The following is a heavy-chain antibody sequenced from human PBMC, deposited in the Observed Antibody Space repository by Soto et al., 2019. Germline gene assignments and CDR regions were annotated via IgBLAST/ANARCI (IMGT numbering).Heavy chain of an antibody. CDR2: ISPYDGNA. D-gene: IGHD3-22*01. V-gene: IGHV1-18*01. CDR1: GYTFSSYG. J-gene: IGHJ6*02. CDR3: ARGGYYDSSGSRNYHYYGMNV. Sequence: ASVKVSCKASGYTFSSYGINWVRQAPGQGLEWLGWISPYDGNAKYAQILQGRVSMTTDTSTKTAYMEVRSLRSDDTAVYYCARGGYYDSSGSRNYHYYGMNVWGQGTTVTVSS.